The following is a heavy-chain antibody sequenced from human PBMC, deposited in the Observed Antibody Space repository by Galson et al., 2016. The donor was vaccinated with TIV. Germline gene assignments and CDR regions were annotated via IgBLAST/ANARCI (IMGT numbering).Heavy chain of an antibody. CDR3: ARAPYGENWYFDL. J-gene: IGHJ2*01. V-gene: IGHV4-59*08. CDR2: IYYSGDTNT. D-gene: IGHD4-17*01. CDR1: GVSINSHY. Sequence: ETLSLTCSVSGVSINSHYWSWIRQPPRKGLEWIASIYYSGDTNTNYNPSLNSRVTISVDTSKNQVYLKLMSVTAADTAVYYCARAPYGENWYFDLWGRGTLVTVSS.